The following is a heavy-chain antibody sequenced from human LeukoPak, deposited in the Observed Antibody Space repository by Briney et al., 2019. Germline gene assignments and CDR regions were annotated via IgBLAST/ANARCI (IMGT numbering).Heavy chain of an antibody. D-gene: IGHD3-22*01. CDR3: AKSPITTSGIVHWYFDL. V-gene: IGHV4-59*01. Sequence: SETLSLTCTVSGGSISSYYWSWIRQPPGKGLEWIGYMYYIGSTNYNPSLKSRVTISVGTSKKQFSLRLSSVTAADTAVYYCAKSPITTSGIVHWYFDLWGRGTLVTVSS. CDR2: MYYIGST. CDR1: GGSISSYY. J-gene: IGHJ2*01.